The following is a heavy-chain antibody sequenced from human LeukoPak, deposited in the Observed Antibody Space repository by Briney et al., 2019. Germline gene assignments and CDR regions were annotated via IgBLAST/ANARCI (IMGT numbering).Heavy chain of an antibody. CDR1: GFTFSSYG. D-gene: IGHD6-13*01. J-gene: IGHJ4*02. CDR2: ISGSGGST. CDR3: ARDSSSWPERDY. Sequence: GGSLRLSCAASGFTFSSYGMSWVRQAPGKGLEWVSAISGSGGSTYYADSVKGRFTISRDNSKNSLYLQMNSLRAEDTAVYYCARDSSSWPERDYWGQGTLVTVSS. V-gene: IGHV3-23*01.